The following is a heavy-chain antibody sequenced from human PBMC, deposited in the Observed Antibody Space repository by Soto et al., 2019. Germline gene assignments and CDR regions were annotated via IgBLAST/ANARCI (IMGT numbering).Heavy chain of an antibody. CDR2: ISWDGGST. V-gene: IGHV3-43*01. Sequence: PGGFLRLSCAASGFTFDDYTMHWVRQAPGKGLEWVSLISWDGGSTYYADSVKGRFTISRDNSKNSLYLQMNSLRTEDTALYYCAKELAAAGPRDDYYYYGMDVWGQGTTVTVSS. D-gene: IGHD6-13*01. CDR1: GFTFDDYT. CDR3: AKELAAAGPRDDYYYYGMDV. J-gene: IGHJ6*02.